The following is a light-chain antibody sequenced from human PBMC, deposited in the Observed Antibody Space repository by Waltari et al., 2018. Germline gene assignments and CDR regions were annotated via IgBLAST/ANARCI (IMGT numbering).Light chain of an antibody. CDR1: SSDVGGYNY. CDR2: DVS. J-gene: IGLJ3*02. Sequence: QSALTQPASVSGSPGQSITISCTGTSSDVGGYNYVSWYQQHPGKAPKLMIYDVSNRPSWVSNRFSGSKSGNTASLTISGLQAEDEADYYCSSYVGSNIYWVFGGGTKLTVL. CDR3: SSYVGSNIYWV. V-gene: IGLV2-14*03.